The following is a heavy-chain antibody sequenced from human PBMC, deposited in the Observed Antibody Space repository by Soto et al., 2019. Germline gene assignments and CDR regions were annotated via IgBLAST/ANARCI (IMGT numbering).Heavy chain of an antibody. J-gene: IGHJ4*02. D-gene: IGHD5-12*01. V-gene: IGHV3-23*01. CDR2: ISGSGGST. CDR3: AKSSIVATIGGISDY. Sequence: KGLEWVSAISGSGGSTYYADSVKGRFTISRDNSKNTLYLQMNSLRAEDTAVYYCAKSSIVATIGGISDYWGQGTLVTVSS.